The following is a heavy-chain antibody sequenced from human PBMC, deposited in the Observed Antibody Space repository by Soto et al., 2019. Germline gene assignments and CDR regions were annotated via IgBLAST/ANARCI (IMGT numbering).Heavy chain of an antibody. V-gene: IGHV3-23*01. CDR3: SQTILEVPPGISRRSPFRKTRAPPDYFHSVDV. CDR2: ITGSGDCT. J-gene: IGHJ6*03. Sequence: PVGSLRLSCTASGFTFSSYGISLVRQAPGKGLEWVSCITGSGDCTYYADSLKGRFTISREXSKNTLFLQIDSLRGEDTAVYYCSQTILEVPPGISRRSPFRKTRAPPDYFHSVDVWAKGITVTDS. D-gene: IGHD3-3*02. CDR1: GFTFSSYG.